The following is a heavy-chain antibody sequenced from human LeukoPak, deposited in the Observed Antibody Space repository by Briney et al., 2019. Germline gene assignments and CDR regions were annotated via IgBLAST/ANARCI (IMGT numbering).Heavy chain of an antibody. D-gene: IGHD4-23*01. J-gene: IGHJ4*02. CDR3: ARAPDYGGNLYFDY. Sequence: ASVKVSCKASGYTFTGYYMHWVRQAPGQGLEWMGWINPNSGGTNYAQKFQGWVTMTRDTSISTAYMELSRLRSDDTAVYYCARAPDYGGNLYFDYWGQGTLVTVSS. CDR2: INPNSGGT. CDR1: GYTFTGYY. V-gene: IGHV1-2*04.